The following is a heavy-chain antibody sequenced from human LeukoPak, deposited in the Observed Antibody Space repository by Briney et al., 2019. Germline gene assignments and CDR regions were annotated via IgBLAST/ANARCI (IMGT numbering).Heavy chain of an antibody. CDR3: AKDGSSVVVPAAIGSRYMDV. V-gene: IGHV3-21*04. CDR2: ISSSSSYI. CDR1: GFTFSSYS. J-gene: IGHJ6*03. Sequence: GGSLRLSCAASGFTFSSYSMNWVRQAPGKGLEWVSSISSSSSYIYYADSVKGRFTISRDNAKNSLYLQMNSLRAEDTAVYYCAKDGSSVVVPAAIGSRYMDVWGKGTTVTVSS. D-gene: IGHD2-2*01.